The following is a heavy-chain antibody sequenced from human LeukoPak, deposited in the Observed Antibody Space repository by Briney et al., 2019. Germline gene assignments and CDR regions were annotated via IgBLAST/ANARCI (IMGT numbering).Heavy chain of an antibody. CDR2: IYHSGST. CDR3: ARVLSHSRNHWFDP. CDR1: GYSISSGYY. V-gene: IGHV4-38-2*02. J-gene: IGHJ5*02. D-gene: IGHD6-13*01. Sequence: SETLSLTCTVSGYSISSGYYWGWIRQPPGKGLEWIGSIYHSGSTYYNPSLKSRVTISVDTSKNQFSLKLSSVTAADTAVYYCARVLSHSRNHWFDPWGQGTLVTVSS.